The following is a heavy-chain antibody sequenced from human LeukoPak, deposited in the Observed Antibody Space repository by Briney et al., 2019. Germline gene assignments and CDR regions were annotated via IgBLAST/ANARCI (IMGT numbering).Heavy chain of an antibody. CDR1: GGSISSGGYS. CDR3: ARGHWLTH. J-gene: IGHJ4*02. Sequence: SETLSPTCAVSGGSISSGGYSWSWIRQPPGKGLEWIGYIYHSGSTYYNPSLKSRVTISVDRSKNQFSLKLSSVTAADTAVYYCARGHWLTHWGQGTLVTVSS. D-gene: IGHD3-9*01. CDR2: IYHSGST. V-gene: IGHV4-30-2*01.